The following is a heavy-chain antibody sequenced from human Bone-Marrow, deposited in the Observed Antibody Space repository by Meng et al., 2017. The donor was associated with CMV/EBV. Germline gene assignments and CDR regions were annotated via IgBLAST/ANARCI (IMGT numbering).Heavy chain of an antibody. V-gene: IGHV4-39*07. CDR3: AQRIYIDSYYFDS. CDR1: GGPISSNYY. Sequence: QPELPESGPGLVKPSETLYLTCTVSGGPISSNYYWGWIRQSPGKGLEWIGSLYYNGDTYYNPSLKSRVTLSVDTSKNQFSLKLNSVIAADTAVYYCAQRIYIDSYYFDSWGQGTLVTVSS. J-gene: IGHJ4*02. D-gene: IGHD2/OR15-2a*01. CDR2: LYYNGDT.